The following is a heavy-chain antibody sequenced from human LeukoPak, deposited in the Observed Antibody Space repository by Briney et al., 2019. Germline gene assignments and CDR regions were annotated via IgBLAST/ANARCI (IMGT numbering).Heavy chain of an antibody. D-gene: IGHD3-22*01. CDR3: ASWYYYDPSGYPLLY. J-gene: IGHJ4*02. V-gene: IGHV1-18*01. CDR2: INPNSGGT. Sequence: ASVKVSCKASGGAFSNYATSWVRQAPGQGLEWMGWINPNSGGTNYAQKVQGRVTMTTDTSTSTAYMELRSLRSDDTAVYYCASWYYYDPSGYPLLYWGQGTLVTVSS. CDR1: GGAFSNYA.